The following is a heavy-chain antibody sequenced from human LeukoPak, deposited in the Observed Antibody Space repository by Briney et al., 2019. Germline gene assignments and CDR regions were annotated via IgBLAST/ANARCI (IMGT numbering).Heavy chain of an antibody. CDR2: IYYSGST. CDR1: GGSISSYY. J-gene: IGHJ6*02. Sequence: SETLSRTCTVSGGSISSYYWSWIRQPPGKGLEWIGYIYYSGSTNYNPSLKGRVTISVDTSKNQFSLKLSSVTAADTAVYYCARGPRQQLDDYYYYGMDVWGQGTTVTVSS. D-gene: IGHD6-13*01. CDR3: ARGPRQQLDDYYYYGMDV. V-gene: IGHV4-59*01.